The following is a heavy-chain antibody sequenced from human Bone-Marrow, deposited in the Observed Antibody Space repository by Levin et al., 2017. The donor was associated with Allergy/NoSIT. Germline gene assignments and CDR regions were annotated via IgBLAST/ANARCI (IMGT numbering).Heavy chain of an antibody. CDR3: AKARGGVVTTYHLDY. J-gene: IGHJ4*02. CDR2: IHDDGGGT. V-gene: IGHV3-23*01. CDR1: GFGFSTFA. Sequence: GESLKISCAASGFGFSTFAMSWVRQAPGKGLEWISTIHDDGGGTFIADSMKGRFTISRDNSKNTLYLHMDTLRADDTALYFCAKARGGVVTTYHLDYWGQGTQVTVAS. D-gene: IGHD3-3*01.